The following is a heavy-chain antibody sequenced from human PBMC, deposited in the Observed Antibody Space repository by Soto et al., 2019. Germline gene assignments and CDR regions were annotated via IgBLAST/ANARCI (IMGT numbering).Heavy chain of an antibody. CDR1: GGSISSSSYY. D-gene: IGHD3-22*01. J-gene: IGHJ4*02. CDR3: ARHSYDSSGYYHIFDY. V-gene: IGHV4-39*01. Sequence: QLQLQESGPGLVKPSETLSLTCTVSGGSISSSSYYWGWIRQPPGKGLEWIGSIYYSGSTYYNPSLKSRVTISVDTSKNQFSLKLSSVTAADTAVYYCARHSYDSSGYYHIFDYWGQGTLVTVSS. CDR2: IYYSGST.